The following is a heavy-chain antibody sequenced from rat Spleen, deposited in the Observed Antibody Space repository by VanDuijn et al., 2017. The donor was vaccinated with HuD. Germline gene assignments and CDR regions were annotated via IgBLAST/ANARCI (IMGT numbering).Heavy chain of an antibody. D-gene: IGHD4-3*01. V-gene: IGHV2-41*01. CDR3: AKDWSYNSGCDY. CDR1: GFSLTSYN. CDR2: IWNTGGT. J-gene: IGHJ2*01. Sequence: QVQLKESGPGLVQPSQTLSLTCTVAGFSLTSYNVHWVRQPPGKGLEWMGVIWNTGGTRYNSALKSRLSINKDTSKSQVFLKVNSLQTEDTATYFCAKDWSYNSGCDYWGQGVMVTVSS.